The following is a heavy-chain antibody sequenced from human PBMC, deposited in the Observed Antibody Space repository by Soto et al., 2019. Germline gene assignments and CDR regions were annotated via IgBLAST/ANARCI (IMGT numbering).Heavy chain of an antibody. D-gene: IGHD4-17*01. CDR1: GGTFSNYT. V-gene: IGHV1-69*08. CDR2: IIPILDIA. J-gene: IGHJ4*02. Sequence: QVQLVQSGAEVKKPGSSVKVSCKASGGTFSNYTITWVRQAPGQGLEWMGRIIPILDIADYAREFQGRVNITADKSTSTAYMELSSLGSEDTAVYYCARDVGLGPVTVSTHVDYWGQGTLVIVSS. CDR3: ARDVGLGPVTVSTHVDY.